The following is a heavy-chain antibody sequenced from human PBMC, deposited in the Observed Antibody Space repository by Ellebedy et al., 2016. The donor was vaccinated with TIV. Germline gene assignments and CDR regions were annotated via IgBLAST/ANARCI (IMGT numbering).Heavy chain of an antibody. CDR3: ARDISRRSPIVRDY. J-gene: IGHJ4*02. D-gene: IGHD3-10*01. CDR1: ADTFTRYY. Sequence: ASVKVSCKASADTFTRYYLHCVRQAPGQGLEWTGVIDHHVGTTTYAQKFQDRVTMTRETSTTTLYMELSSLRSEDTALYFCARDISRRSPIVRDYWGRGTLVTVSS. CDR2: IDHHVGTT. V-gene: IGHV1-46*01.